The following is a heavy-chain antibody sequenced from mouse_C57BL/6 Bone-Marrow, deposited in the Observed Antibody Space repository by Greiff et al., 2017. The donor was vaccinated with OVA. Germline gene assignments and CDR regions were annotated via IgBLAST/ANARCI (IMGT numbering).Heavy chain of an antibody. J-gene: IGHJ4*01. CDR3: ARDGYYGSSYDAMDY. Sequence: EVQLQQSGPELVKPGASVKMSCKASGYTFTDYNMHWVKQSHGKSLEWIGYINPNNGGTSYNQKFKGKATLTVNKSSSTAYMELRSLTSEDSAVYYCARDGYYGSSYDAMDYWGQGTSVTVSS. D-gene: IGHD1-1*01. CDR1: GYTFTDYN. CDR2: INPNNGGT. V-gene: IGHV1-22*01.